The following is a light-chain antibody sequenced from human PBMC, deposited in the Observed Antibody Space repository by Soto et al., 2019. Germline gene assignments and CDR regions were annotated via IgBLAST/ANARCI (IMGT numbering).Light chain of an antibody. CDR1: QSVSGN. J-gene: IGKJ1*01. CDR3: QQPNNWPPT. V-gene: IGKV3-15*01. CDR2: GAS. Sequence: EIVMTQSAATLSVSPGERATLSCRTSQSVSGNLAWYQQKPGQAPRLLMYGASTRATGIPARFSGSGFGTEFTLTISSLQSEDFAVYYCQQPNNWPPTFGQGTKVDIK.